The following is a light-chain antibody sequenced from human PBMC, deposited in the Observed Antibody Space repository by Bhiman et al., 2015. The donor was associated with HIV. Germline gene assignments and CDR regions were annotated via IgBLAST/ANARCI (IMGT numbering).Light chain of an antibody. V-gene: IGLV2-23*02. CDR2: DVT. CDR1: SSDIGGYDY. Sequence: QSALTQPASVSGSPGQSITISCTGTSSDIGGYDYVSWYQQHPGKAPKLMIYDVTKRPSGVSNRFSGSKSDNTASLTISGLQAEDEADYYCCSYAGTSYVFGTGTKVTVL. J-gene: IGLJ1*01. CDR3: CSYAGTSYV.